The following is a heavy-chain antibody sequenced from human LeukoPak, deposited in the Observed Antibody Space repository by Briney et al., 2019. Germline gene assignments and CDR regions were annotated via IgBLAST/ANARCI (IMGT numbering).Heavy chain of an antibody. J-gene: IGHJ5*02. D-gene: IGHD2-21*02. CDR1: GYTFTSFY. CDR3: ARGGQPLLGNWFDP. V-gene: IGHV1-46*01. Sequence: GASVKVSCKASGYTFTSFYVHWVRQAPGQGLEWLGAINPSGGSPTYAQKFQGRVTMTRDTSTSTVYMELSSLRSEDTAVYYCARGGQPLLGNWFDPWGRGTLVTVSS. CDR2: INPSGGSP.